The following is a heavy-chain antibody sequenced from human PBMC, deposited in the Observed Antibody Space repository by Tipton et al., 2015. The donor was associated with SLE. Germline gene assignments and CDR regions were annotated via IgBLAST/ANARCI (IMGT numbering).Heavy chain of an antibody. CDR1: GYSITNTYY. D-gene: IGHD6-13*01. Sequence: TLSLTCSVSGYSITNTYYWGWIRQPPGKGLEWIGSFAHSGSSFYNPSLKSRVSISADTSKNQVPLKLTSVTAADTAVYYCARGWYSRNWEWWFDPWGQGTLVTVSS. CDR2: FAHSGSS. V-gene: IGHV4-38-2*02. J-gene: IGHJ5*02. CDR3: ARGWYSRNWEWWFDP.